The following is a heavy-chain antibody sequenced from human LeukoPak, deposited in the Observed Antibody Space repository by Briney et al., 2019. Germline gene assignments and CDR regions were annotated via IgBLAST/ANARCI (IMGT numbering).Heavy chain of an antibody. D-gene: IGHD3-22*01. CDR1: GFTFSDYY. CDR2: ISSSGSTI. CDR3: ARDRDYYDSSGYPTEAFDI. V-gene: IGHV3-11*01. J-gene: IGHJ3*02. Sequence: PGGSLRLSCAASGFTFSDYYMSWIRQAPGKGLEWVSYISSSGSTIYYADSVKGRFTISRDNAKNSLYLQMNSLRAEDTAVYYCARDRDYYDSSGYPTEAFDIWGQGTMVTVSS.